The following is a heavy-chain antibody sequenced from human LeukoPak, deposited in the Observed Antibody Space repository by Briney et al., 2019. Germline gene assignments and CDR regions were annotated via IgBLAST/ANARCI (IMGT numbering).Heavy chain of an antibody. CDR3: ARARSGEYSSSPVYYYYYGMDV. Sequence: GGSLRLSCAASGFTVSGNHMSWVRQAPGKGLEWVSVIYSSGGTYYPDSVKGQFTIFRDNSKNTVYLQMNTLRAEDTAVYYCARARSGEYSSSPVYYYYYGMDVWGQGTTVTVSS. V-gene: IGHV3-53*05. D-gene: IGHD6-6*01. CDR2: IYSSGGT. CDR1: GFTVSGNH. J-gene: IGHJ6*02.